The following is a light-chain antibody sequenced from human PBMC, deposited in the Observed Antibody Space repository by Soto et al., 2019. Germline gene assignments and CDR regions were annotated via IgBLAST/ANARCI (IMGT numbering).Light chain of an antibody. CDR3: QQLNSYPWT. CDR1: QGISNY. CDR2: AAS. J-gene: IGKJ1*01. V-gene: IGKV1-9*01. Sequence: IQLTQSPSSLSASVGDRVTITCRASQGISNYLAWYQQKPGKAPKLLIYAASTLQSGVPSRFSGRGSGTDVTLTISCRQPEEFATYYCQQLNSYPWTFGQGTKLEFK.